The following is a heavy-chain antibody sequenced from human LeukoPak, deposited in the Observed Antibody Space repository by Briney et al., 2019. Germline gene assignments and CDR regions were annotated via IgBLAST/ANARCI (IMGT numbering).Heavy chain of an antibody. CDR1: GFTFSSYA. CDR2: IRSNADGGTP. CDR3: TTFYHEYSPY. Sequence: GGSLRLSCAASGFTFSSYAMHWVRQAPGKGLEWVGRIRSNADGGTPDYAAPARGRFTISRDDSKNTLYLQMNSLKTEDTAVYYCTTFYHEYSPYWGRGTLVTVSS. D-gene: IGHD2/OR15-2a*01. J-gene: IGHJ4*02. V-gene: IGHV3-15*01.